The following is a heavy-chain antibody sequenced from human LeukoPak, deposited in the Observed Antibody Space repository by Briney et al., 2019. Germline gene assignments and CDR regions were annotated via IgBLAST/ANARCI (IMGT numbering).Heavy chain of an antibody. V-gene: IGHV4-30-2*01. J-gene: IGHJ4*02. CDR2: IYHSGST. CDR3: ARLISSSWSGDYFDY. CDR1: GGSISSGGYS. Sequence: PSQTLSLTCAVSGGSISSGGYSWSWIRQPPGKGLEWIGYIYHSGSTYYNPSLKSRVTISVDTSKNQFSLKLSSVTAADTAVYYCARLISSSWSGDYFDYWGQGTLVTVSS. D-gene: IGHD6-13*01.